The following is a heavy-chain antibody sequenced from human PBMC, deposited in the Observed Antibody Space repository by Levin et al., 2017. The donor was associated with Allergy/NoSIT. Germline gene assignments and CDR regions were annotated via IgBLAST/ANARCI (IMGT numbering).Heavy chain of an antibody. J-gene: IGHJ3*02. V-gene: IGHV4-34*01. CDR2: INHRGST. CDR1: GGSFSGSY. CDR3: AREVASARGAFDI. D-gene: IGHD6-13*01. Sequence: SQTLSLTCAVYGGSFSGSYWSWIRQPPGKRLEWIGEINHRGSTNYNPSLKSRVTISIDTSKNQFSLKLSSVTAADTAVYYCAREVASARGAFDIWGQGTMVTVSS.